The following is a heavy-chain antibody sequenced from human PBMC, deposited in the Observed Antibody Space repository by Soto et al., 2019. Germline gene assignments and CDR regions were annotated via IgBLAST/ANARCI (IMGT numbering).Heavy chain of an antibody. Sequence: ASVKVSCKASGGTFSSYAISWVRQAPGQGLEWMGGIIPIFGTANYAQKFQGRVTITADESTSTAYMELSSLRSEDTAVYYCARGGDVYDSGYYYYGMDVWGQGTTVTVSS. CDR1: GGTFSSYA. CDR3: ARGGDVYDSGYYYYGMDV. V-gene: IGHV1-69*13. D-gene: IGHD3-3*01. CDR2: IIPIFGTA. J-gene: IGHJ6*02.